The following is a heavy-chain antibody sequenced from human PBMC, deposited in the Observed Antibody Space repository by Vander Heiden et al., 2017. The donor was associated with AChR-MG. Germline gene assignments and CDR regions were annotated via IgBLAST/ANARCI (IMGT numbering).Heavy chain of an antibody. Sequence: QLQLQESGSGLVKPSQTLSLTCAVSGGSISSGGYSWSWIRQPPGKGLEWIGYSCHSGSTDYNPPRKGRVTISVDRSKNQFSLKLGSGPAADTAVYYCAGGGGSGPPNFDYWGQGTLVTVSS. CDR1: GGSISSGGYS. J-gene: IGHJ4*02. D-gene: IGHD3-10*01. V-gene: IGHV4-30-2*01. CDR3: AGGGGSGPPNFDY. CDR2: SCHSGST.